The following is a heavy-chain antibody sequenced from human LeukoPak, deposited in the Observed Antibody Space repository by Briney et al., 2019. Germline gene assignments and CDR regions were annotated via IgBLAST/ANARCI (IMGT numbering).Heavy chain of an antibody. CDR1: GGSISNYY. D-gene: IGHD3-22*01. Sequence: PSETLSLTCTVSGGSISNYYWSWIRQPPGKGLEWIGYIYYSGSTYYNPSLKSRVTISVDTSKNQFSLKLSSVTAADTAVYYCARLVVINYFDYWGQGTLVTVSS. J-gene: IGHJ4*02. CDR2: IYYSGST. CDR3: ARLVVINYFDY. V-gene: IGHV4-30-4*01.